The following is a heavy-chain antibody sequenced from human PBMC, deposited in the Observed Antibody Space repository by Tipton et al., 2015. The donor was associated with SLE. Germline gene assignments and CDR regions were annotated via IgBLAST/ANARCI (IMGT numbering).Heavy chain of an antibody. CDR1: DFTFTRFW. CDR3: ARDVVVGAAFRFYCTDV. V-gene: IGHV3-7*01. Sequence: SLRLSCAASDFTFTRFWMSWVRQAPGKGLEWVANIKEDGSERSYVDSVKGRFTISRDNTNNFLYLQMDSLRPEDTAVYFCARDVVVGAAFRFYCTDVWGKGTTVTVS. J-gene: IGHJ6*03. CDR2: IKEDGSER. D-gene: IGHD1-26*01.